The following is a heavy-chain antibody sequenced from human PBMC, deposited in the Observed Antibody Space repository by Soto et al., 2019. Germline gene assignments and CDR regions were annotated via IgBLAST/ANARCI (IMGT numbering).Heavy chain of an antibody. V-gene: IGHV2-5*01. J-gene: IGHJ4*02. D-gene: IGHD2-21*02. CDR2: IYSNNNK. Sequence: QITLRESGPTLVKPTQTLTLTCTFSGFSLTTPGEGVGWIRQPQGEAVEGVAVIYSNNNKRVTPSLETRVGITKDTSKSQVVLTIINLEPADTATYFCAHIHRVGTVTDGCDFWGQGLMVTFPS. CDR1: GFSLTTPGEG. CDR3: AHIHRVGTVTDGCDF.